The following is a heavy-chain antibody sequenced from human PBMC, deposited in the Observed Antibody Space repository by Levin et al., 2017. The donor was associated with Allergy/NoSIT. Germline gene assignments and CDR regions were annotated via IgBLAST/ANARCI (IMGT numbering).Heavy chain of an antibody. CDR3: ARAPEEVGSPRALYFDY. V-gene: IGHV4-4*02. J-gene: IGHJ4*02. CDR1: GGSVSSNNW. CDR2: IYHDGST. Sequence: SETLSLTCAVSGGSVSSNNWWSWVRQPPGKGLEWLGEIYHDGSTNYIPSLKSRVSISADKSKNQFSLKLTSVTAADTAVYYCARAPEEVGSPRALYFDYWGQGTLVTVSS. D-gene: IGHD1-14*01.